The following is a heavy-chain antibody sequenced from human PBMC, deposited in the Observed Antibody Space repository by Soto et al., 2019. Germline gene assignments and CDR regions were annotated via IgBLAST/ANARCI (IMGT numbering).Heavy chain of an antibody. CDR2: ISDGGTT. V-gene: IGHV4-30-4*01. D-gene: IGHD3-22*01. J-gene: IGHJ4*02. CDR1: GGSVGTTDYN. Sequence: TLSLTCSVSGGSVGTTDYNWSWIRQPPGKGLEWIGYISDGGTTNYNSSLKSRAIISLDTSKNQFSLRLSSVTAADTAVYYCARDHGYDSSGYYSYFFVYWGQGALVTVSS. CDR3: ARDHGYDSSGYYSYFFVY.